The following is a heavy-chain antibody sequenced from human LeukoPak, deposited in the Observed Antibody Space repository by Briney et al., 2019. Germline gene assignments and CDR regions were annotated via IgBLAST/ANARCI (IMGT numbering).Heavy chain of an antibody. J-gene: IGHJ6*03. CDR2: IIPILGIA. D-gene: IGHD3-3*01. CDR1: GGTFSSYT. V-gene: IGHV1-69*02. CDR3: ARTAYSDFWSGYYYYYYYMDV. Sequence: ASVKVSCKASGGTFSSYTISWVRQAPGQGLEWMGRIIPILGIANYAQKFQGRVTITADKSTSTAHMELSSLRSEDTAVYYCARTAYSDFWSGYYYYYYYMDVWGKGTTVTVSS.